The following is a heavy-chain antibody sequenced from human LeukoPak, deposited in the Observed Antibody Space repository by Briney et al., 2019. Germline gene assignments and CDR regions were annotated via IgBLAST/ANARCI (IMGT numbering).Heavy chain of an antibody. CDR3: ARSLWPEDY. J-gene: IGHJ4*02. V-gene: IGHV3-7*01. CDR1: GFTFSSYW. Sequence: GGSLRLSCAASGFTFSSYWMSWVRQAPGKGLEWVANIKQDGSEKNYVDCVKGRFTISRDNAKTSLYLQMNSLRAEDTAVYYCARSLWPEDYWGQGTLVTVSS. D-gene: IGHD5-18*01. CDR2: IKQDGSEK.